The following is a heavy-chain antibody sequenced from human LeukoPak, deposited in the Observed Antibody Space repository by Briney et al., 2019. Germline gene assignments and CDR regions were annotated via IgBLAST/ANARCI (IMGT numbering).Heavy chain of an antibody. CDR2: MSPNSGNR. D-gene: IGHD2-2*01. J-gene: IGHJ4*02. V-gene: IGHV1-8*03. Sequence: GASVKVSCKASGYTFTSYDINWVRQAAGQGLEWMGWMSPNSGNRGYAQKFQGRVTITRSTSISTAYMELSGLRSEDTAVYYCARIPPGGSSPPDFWGQGALVTVSS. CDR3: ARIPPGGSSPPDF. CDR1: GYTFTSYD.